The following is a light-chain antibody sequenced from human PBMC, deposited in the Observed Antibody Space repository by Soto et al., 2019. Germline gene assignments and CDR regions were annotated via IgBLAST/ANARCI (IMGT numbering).Light chain of an antibody. J-gene: IGKJ3*01. CDR3: HQYGGSPCT. V-gene: IGKV3-20*01. CDR1: QSVSVNS. CDR2: AAS. Sequence: EIVLTQSPGTLSLSPGERATLSCRASQSVSVNSLAWYQQKGGQAPRLLIYAASTRATGVPDRFSGTGSGTDFALTISRLETDDSAVYYCHQYGGSPCTFGPGTKVDIK.